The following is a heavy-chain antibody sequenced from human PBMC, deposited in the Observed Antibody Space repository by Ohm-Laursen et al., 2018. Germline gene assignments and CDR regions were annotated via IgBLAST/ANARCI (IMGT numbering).Heavy chain of an antibody. J-gene: IGHJ6*02. D-gene: IGHD3-3*01. Sequence: TLSLTCTVSGGSISSYYWSWIRQPPGKGLEWIGYIYYSGSTNYNPSLKSRVSISVDTSKNQFSLKLSSVTAADTAVYYCARSTFWSGYGYYYYGMDVWGQGTTVTVSS. CDR3: ARSTFWSGYGYYYYGMDV. V-gene: IGHV4-59*08. CDR2: IYYSGST. CDR1: GGSISSYY.